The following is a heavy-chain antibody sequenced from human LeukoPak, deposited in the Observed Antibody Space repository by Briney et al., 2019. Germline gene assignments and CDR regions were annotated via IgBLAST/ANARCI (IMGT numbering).Heavy chain of an antibody. CDR2: VSIRSDYI. D-gene: IGHD3-10*01. Sequence: PGGSLRRSCAASGFTCSTYSMNWVRQAPGQGLEWVSSVSIRSDYIYYADSVKGRFTISRDNAKNSLFLQMNSLRAEDTAIYYCARAFMGSGSYYNDYYYYGMDVWGQGTTVTVSS. CDR3: ARAFMGSGSYYNDYYYYGMDV. J-gene: IGHJ6*02. CDR1: GFTCSTYS. V-gene: IGHV3-21*01.